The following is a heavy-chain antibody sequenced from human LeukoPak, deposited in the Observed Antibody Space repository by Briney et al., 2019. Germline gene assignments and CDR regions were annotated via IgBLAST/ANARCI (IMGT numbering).Heavy chain of an antibody. D-gene: IGHD3-10*01. CDR1: GGSISSYY. Sequence: SETLSLTCTVSGGSISSYYWTWIRQPPGKGLEWIGYVYYSGSTDYNPSLKSRVTISVDTSKNQFSLKLSSVTAADTAVYYCARDFGINWFDPWGQGTLVTVSS. V-gene: IGHV4-59*12. CDR3: ARDFGINWFDP. CDR2: VYYSGST. J-gene: IGHJ5*02.